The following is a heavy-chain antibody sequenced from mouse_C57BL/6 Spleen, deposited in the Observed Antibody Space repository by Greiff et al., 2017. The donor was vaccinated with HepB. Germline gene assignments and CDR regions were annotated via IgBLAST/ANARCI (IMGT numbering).Heavy chain of an antibody. CDR1: GYTFTSYW. D-gene: IGHD2-2*01. J-gene: IGHJ4*01. Sequence: QVQLQQPGAELVKPGASVKLSCKASGYTFTSYWMQWVKQRPGQGLEWIGEIDPSDSYTNYNQKFKGKATLTVDTSSSTAYLQLSSLTSEDSAVYYCACGLDGRDYAMEYSVSRTSVTVSS. V-gene: IGHV1-50*01. CDR2: IDPSDSYT. CDR3: ACGLDGRDYAMEY.